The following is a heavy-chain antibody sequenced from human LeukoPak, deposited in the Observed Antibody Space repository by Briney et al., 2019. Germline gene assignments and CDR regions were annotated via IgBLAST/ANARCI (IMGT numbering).Heavy chain of an antibody. J-gene: IGHJ4*02. CDR1: GYTFITYV. CDR2: LNAGNGLT. CDR3: ATSRNSARGIDY. D-gene: IGHD2-15*01. V-gene: IGHV1-3*01. Sequence: GASVKVSCKASGYTFITYVMHWVRQAPGQRLEWMGWLNAGNGLTKYSQKFQGTVTITRDTSASTAYMELSSLRFEDTAVYYCATSRNSARGIDYWGQGTLVTVSS.